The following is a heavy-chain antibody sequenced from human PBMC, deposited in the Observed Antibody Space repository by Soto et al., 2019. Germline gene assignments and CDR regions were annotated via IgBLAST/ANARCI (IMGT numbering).Heavy chain of an antibody. J-gene: IGHJ4*02. V-gene: IGHV3-23*01. Sequence: GGSLRLSCAASGFTFSSYAMKWVRQAPGKGLEWVSAISGGGGSTYYADSVKGRFTISRDNSKNTLYLQMNSLRAEDTAVYYCAKGFSNYVLYSFDSWGQGTLVTVSS. CDR2: ISGGGGST. CDR3: AKGFSNYVLYSFDS. D-gene: IGHD4-4*01. CDR1: GFTFSSYA.